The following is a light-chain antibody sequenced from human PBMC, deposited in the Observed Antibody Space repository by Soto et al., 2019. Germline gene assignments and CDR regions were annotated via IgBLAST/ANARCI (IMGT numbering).Light chain of an antibody. CDR2: DAS. CDR1: QSVRSSH. V-gene: IGKV3-20*01. Sequence: ENLLTRSPGTLSLSPGERATLSCRASQSVRSSHLAWYQQTPGQSPRLLIYDASSRAAGIPDRLSGSGSGTDFTLTISRLDPEDSAVYYCLQYGSSRTFGQGTKVDIK. CDR3: LQYGSSRT. J-gene: IGKJ1*01.